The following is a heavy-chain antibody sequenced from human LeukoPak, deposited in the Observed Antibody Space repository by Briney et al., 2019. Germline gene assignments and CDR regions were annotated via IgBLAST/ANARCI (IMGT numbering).Heavy chain of an antibody. CDR2: IYTSGST. CDR3: ARDKQLEHYYYYYMDV. Sequence: SETLSLTCTVSGGSTSSYYWSWLRQPAGKGLEWIGRIYTSGSTNYNPSLKSRVTMSVDTSKNQFSLKLSSVTAADTAVYYCARDKQLEHYYYYYMDVWGKGTTVTVSS. D-gene: IGHD6-6*01. J-gene: IGHJ6*03. V-gene: IGHV4-4*07. CDR1: GGSTSSYY.